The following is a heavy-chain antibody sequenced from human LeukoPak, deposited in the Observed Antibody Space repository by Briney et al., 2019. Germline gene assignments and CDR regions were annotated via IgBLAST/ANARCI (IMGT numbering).Heavy chain of an antibody. CDR1: GFTFSGYS. D-gene: IGHD6-13*01. V-gene: IGHV3-21*01. CDR3: ATAPGIAAAGIDY. CDR2: ISSSSSYI. J-gene: IGHJ4*02. Sequence: GGSLRLSCAASGFTFSGYSMNWVRQAPGKGLEWVSSISSSSSYIYYADSVKGRFTISRDNAKNSLYLQMNSLRAEDTAVYYCATAPGIAAAGIDYWGQGTLVTVSS.